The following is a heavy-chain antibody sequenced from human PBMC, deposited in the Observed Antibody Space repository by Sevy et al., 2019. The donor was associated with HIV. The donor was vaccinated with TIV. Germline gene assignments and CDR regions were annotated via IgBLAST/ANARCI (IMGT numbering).Heavy chain of an antibody. J-gene: IGHJ6*02. D-gene: IGHD2-15*01. CDR3: ATALTYCRGGMYSYYDGMDV. V-gene: IGHV1-18*01. CDR2: ISAYNGDT. CDR1: GYTFTTYA. Sequence: ASVKVSCKASGYTFTTYAFSWVRQAPGQGLEWMGWISAYNGDTNYAQKLQGRVTMTIDTSTSTAYMELRSLRSDDTAVYYCATALTYCRGGMYSYYDGMDVWGQGTTVTVSS.